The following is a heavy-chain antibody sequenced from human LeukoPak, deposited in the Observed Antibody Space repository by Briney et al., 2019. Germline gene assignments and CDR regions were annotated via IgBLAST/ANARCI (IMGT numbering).Heavy chain of an antibody. CDR1: GFTFSSYA. CDR2: ISYDGSNK. CDR3: ARGGISVRGINY. V-gene: IGHV3-30*04. Sequence: GGSLRLSCAASGFTFSSYAMHWVRQAPGKGLEWVAVISYDGSNKYYADSVKGRFTISRDNSKNTLYLKMNSLRAEDTAVYYCARGGISVRGINYWGQGTLVTVSS. J-gene: IGHJ4*02. D-gene: IGHD3-10*01.